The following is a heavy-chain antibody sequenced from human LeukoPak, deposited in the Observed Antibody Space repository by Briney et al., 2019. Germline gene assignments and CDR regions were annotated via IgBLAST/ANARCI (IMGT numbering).Heavy chain of an antibody. D-gene: IGHD4/OR15-4a*01. J-gene: IGHJ5*02. CDR1: GGSVDGYW. Sequence: KASETLSLTCTVSGGSVDGYWWSWVRQPPGQGLEWIGHVSYGANTNYKSSLKSRVTISVDTSKNQFSLNLISVTTADTAVYYCARDSHGASSSDDWFEPWGQGTLVTVSS. CDR2: VSYGANT. V-gene: IGHV4-59*02. CDR3: ARDSHGASSSDDWFEP.